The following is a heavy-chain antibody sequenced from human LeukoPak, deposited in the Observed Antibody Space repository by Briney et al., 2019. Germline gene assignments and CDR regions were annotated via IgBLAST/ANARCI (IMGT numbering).Heavy chain of an antibody. CDR2: IYYSGST. D-gene: IGHD3-22*01. CDR3: ARVRLVTYYDSSGYYDY. CDR1: GGSISSYH. J-gene: IGHJ4*02. V-gene: IGHV4-59*01. Sequence: PSETLSLTCTVSGGSISSYHWSWIRQPPGKGLEWIGYIYYSGSTNYNPSLKSRVTISVDTSKNQFSLKLSSVTAADTAVYYCARVRLVTYYDSSGYYDYWGQGTLVTVSS.